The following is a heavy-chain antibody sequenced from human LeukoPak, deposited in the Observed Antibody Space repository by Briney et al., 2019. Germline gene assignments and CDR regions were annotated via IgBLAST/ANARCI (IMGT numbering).Heavy chain of an antibody. CDR3: AREAYSGSYHFDY. Sequence: SETLSLTCTVSGGSISSGSYYCTWLRHPAGKGLEWIGRIYTSGITNYNPSLKSRVTISVDTSKNQFSLKLSSVTAADTAVYYCAREAYSGSYHFDYWGQGTLVTVSS. V-gene: IGHV4-61*02. CDR1: GGSISSGSYY. J-gene: IGHJ4*02. D-gene: IGHD1-26*01. CDR2: IYTSGIT.